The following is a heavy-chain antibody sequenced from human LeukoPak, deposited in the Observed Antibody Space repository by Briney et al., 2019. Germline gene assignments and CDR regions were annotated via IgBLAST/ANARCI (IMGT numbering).Heavy chain of an antibody. D-gene: IGHD1-7*01. J-gene: IGHJ4*02. CDR3: ARGTYNWSYVD. CDR2: ISYDGSNK. CDR1: GFTFSSYA. Sequence: GGSLRLSCAASGFTFSSYAMHWVRQAPGKGLEWVAVISYDGSNKYYADSVKGRFTISRDNSKNTLYLQMNSLRAEDTAVYYCARGTYNWSYVDWGQGTLVTVSS. V-gene: IGHV3-30-3*01.